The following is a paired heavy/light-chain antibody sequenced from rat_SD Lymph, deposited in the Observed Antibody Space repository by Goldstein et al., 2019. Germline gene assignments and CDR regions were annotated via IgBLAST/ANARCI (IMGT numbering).Light chain of an antibody. Sequence: DIQMTQSPSSLSASLGDRVTITCRASQDIGNFLTWFQQKPGKSPRRMIYGATNLEDGVPSRFSGSRSGSDYSLTISSLESEDVADYHCLQSIQCPHSFGAGTKLELK. CDR3: LQSIQCPHS. V-gene: IGKV14S14*01. J-gene: IGKJ2-1*01. CDR1: QDIGNF. CDR2: GAT.
Heavy chain of an antibody. CDR1: GFSLTSNS. J-gene: IGHJ2*01. V-gene: IGHV2-1*01. Sequence: QVQLKESGPGLVQPSQTLSLTCTVSGFSLTSNSIHWVRQPPGKGLEWVGAIWSGGSTDYNLALKSRLSISRDTSKSQVFLKMNSLQTEDTAIYFCSREGNSGSGDYWGQGVMVTVSS. D-gene: IGHD4-3*01. CDR3: SREGNSGSGDY. CDR2: IWSGGST.